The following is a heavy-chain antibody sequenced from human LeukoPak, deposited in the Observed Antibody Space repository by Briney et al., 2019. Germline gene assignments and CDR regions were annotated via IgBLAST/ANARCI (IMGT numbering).Heavy chain of an antibody. CDR1: GGSFSGYY. D-gene: IGHD3-10*01. CDR3: ARGSGITMVRGVIINWFDP. Sequence: SETLSLTCAVYGGSFSGYYWSWIRQPPGKGLEWIGEINHSGSTNYNPSLKSRVTISVDTSKNQFSLKLSSVTAADTAVYYCARGSGITMVRGVIINWFDPWGQGTLSPSPQ. V-gene: IGHV4-34*01. CDR2: INHSGST. J-gene: IGHJ5*02.